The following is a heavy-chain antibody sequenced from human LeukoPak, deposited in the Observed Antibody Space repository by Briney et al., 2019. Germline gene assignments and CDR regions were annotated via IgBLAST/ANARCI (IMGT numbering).Heavy chain of an antibody. CDR2: IFGNGDTT. J-gene: IGHJ4*02. CDR1: GISFSSYA. CDR3: AKEYTGTFSPFPSYFDN. V-gene: IGHV3-23*01. D-gene: IGHD1-26*01. Sequence: GGSLRLSCAASGISFSSYAMNWVRQAPGKGLEWVSIIFGNGDTTYYADSVKGRFTISRDNSKNTLYLQMNSLRAEDTAIYYCAKEYTGTFSPFPSYFDNWGQGTLVTVSS.